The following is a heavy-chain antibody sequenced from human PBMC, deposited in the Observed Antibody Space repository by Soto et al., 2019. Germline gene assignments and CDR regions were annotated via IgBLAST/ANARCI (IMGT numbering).Heavy chain of an antibody. Sequence: QLQLQESGPGLVKPSETLSLTCTVSGGSISSSSYYWGWIRQPPGTGLEWIASIYYSGSTYYNPSLKSRVTISVDTSKNQCTLKLSSVTAADTAVYYCARPGYCSGGSCYHGYWGQGTLVTVSS. CDR1: GGSISSSSYY. D-gene: IGHD2-15*01. CDR2: IYYSGST. V-gene: IGHV4-39*01. CDR3: ARPGYCSGGSCYHGY. J-gene: IGHJ4*02.